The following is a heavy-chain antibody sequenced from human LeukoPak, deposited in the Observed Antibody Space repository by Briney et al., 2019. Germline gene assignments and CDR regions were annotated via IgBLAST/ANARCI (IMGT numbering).Heavy chain of an antibody. CDR1: GGTFSSYA. D-gene: IGHD1-26*01. CDR2: IIPIFGTA. CDR3: ARDGASVGLVEATLFFDY. V-gene: IGHV1-69*05. Sequence: ASVKVSCKASGGTFSSYAISWVRQAPGQGLEWMGGIIPIFGTANYAQKFQGRVTITTDESTSTAYMELSSLRSEDTAVYYCARDGASVGLVEATLFFDYWGQGTLVTVSS. J-gene: IGHJ4*02.